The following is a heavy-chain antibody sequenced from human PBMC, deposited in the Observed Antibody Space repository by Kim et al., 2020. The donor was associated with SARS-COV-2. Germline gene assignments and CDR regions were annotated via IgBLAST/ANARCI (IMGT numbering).Heavy chain of an antibody. CDR2: INHSGST. Sequence: SETLSLTCAVYGGSFSGYYWSWIRQPPGKGLEWIGEINHSGSTNYNPSLKRRVTISVDTSKNQFSLKLSSVTAADTAVYYCARPSYVWGSYRYSYFDYWGQGTLVTVSS. CDR1: GGSFSGYY. V-gene: IGHV4-34*01. J-gene: IGHJ4*02. CDR3: ARPSYVWGSYRYSYFDY. D-gene: IGHD3-16*02.